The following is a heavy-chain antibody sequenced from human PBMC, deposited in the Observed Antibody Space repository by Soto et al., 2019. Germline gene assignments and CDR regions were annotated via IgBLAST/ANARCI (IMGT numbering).Heavy chain of an antibody. CDR3: AAWAPDYGDYALDY. CDR1: GYTFTGYY. CDR2: INPNSGGT. Sequence: WASVKVSCKASGYTFTGYYMHWVRQAPGQGLEWMGWINPNSGGTNYAQKFQGRVTMTRDTSISTAYMELSRLRSDDTAVYYCAAWAPDYGDYALDYWGQGTLVTVSS. D-gene: IGHD4-17*01. J-gene: IGHJ4*02. V-gene: IGHV1-2*02.